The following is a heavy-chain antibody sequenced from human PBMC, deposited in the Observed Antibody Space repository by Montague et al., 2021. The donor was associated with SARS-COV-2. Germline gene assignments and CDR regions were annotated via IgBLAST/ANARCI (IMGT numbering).Heavy chain of an antibody. CDR1: GGSITNNIDY. CDR2: IYYTGNT. V-gene: IGHV4-39*02. D-gene: IGHD3-22*01. J-gene: IGHJ3*01. CDR3: ARLKRYFDSSGSPSAFDF. Sequence: SETLSLTCTVSGGSITNNIDYWAWIRQPPGKGLEWIGRIYYTGNTYYNPSLKSRVTISVVTSKNHFTLKLSSVTAAETAVYYCARLKRYFDSSGSPSAFDFWGQGTTVSVSS.